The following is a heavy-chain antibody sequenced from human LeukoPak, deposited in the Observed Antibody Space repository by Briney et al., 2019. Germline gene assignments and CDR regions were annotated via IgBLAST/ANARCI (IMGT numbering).Heavy chain of an antibody. CDR2: INHSGST. Sequence: PSEILSLTCAVYGGSFSGYYWSWIRQPPGKGLEWIGEINHSGSTNYNPSLKSRVTISVDTSKNQFSLRLSSVTAADTAVYYCASGRAGARNWNPGYWGQGTLVTVSS. V-gene: IGHV4-34*01. CDR1: GGSFSGYY. J-gene: IGHJ4*02. CDR3: ASGRAGARNWNPGY. D-gene: IGHD1-1*01.